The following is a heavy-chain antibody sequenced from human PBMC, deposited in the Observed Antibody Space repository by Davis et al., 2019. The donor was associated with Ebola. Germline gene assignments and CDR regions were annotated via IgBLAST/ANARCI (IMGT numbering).Heavy chain of an antibody. CDR3: ARVKYGDEDAFDI. V-gene: IGHV3-30*02. D-gene: IGHD4-17*01. J-gene: IGHJ3*02. Sequence: GESLKISCAASGFTFSSYGMHWVRQAPGKGLEWVAFIRYDGSNKYYADSVKGRFTISRDNSKNTLYLQMNSLRAEDTAVYYCARVKYGDEDAFDIWGQGTMVTVSS. CDR2: IRYDGSNK. CDR1: GFTFSSYG.